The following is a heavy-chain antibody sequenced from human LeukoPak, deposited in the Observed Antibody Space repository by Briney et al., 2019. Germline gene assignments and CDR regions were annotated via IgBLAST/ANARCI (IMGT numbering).Heavy chain of an antibody. Sequence: GGSLRLSCAASGFTFSSYAMHWVRQAPGKGLEYVSAISSNGGSTYYANSVKGRFTISRDNSKNTLYLQMGSLRAEDMAVYYCARGAVAEYYYYYYYMDVWGKGTTVTVSS. CDR1: GFTFSSYA. J-gene: IGHJ6*03. CDR3: ARGAVAEYYYYYYYMDV. CDR2: ISSNGGST. V-gene: IGHV3-64*01. D-gene: IGHD6-19*01.